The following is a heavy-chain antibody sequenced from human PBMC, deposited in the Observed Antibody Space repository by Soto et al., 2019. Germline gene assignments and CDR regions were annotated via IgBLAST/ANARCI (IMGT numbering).Heavy chain of an antibody. CDR3: AHTRAIVVIVAEVESVQH. CDR1: GCPLSTSGVG. Sequence: QIILMESGPTLVNPTQTLTPTCTFSGCPLSTSGVGVYRNRPPPGNGLELHALIYWDDDKRNRPSRKSRLTITKDTANHQVALTMTNVDPADTATYYCAHTRAIVVIVAEVESVQHWGQGTLVSVS. J-gene: IGHJ1*01. D-gene: IGHD3-22*01. V-gene: IGHV2-5*02. CDR2: IYWDDDK.